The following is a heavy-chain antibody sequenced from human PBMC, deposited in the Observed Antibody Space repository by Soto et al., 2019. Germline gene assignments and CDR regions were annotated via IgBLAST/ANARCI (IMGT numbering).Heavy chain of an antibody. CDR1: GGSFSGYY. CDR3: ARGPLYGSGPNWFDP. J-gene: IGHJ5*02. V-gene: IGHV4-34*01. CDR2: INHSGST. Sequence: QVQLQQWGAGLLKPSETLSLTCAVYGGSFSGYYWSWIRQPPGKGLEWIGEINHSGSTNYNPSLKGRVTISVDTSKNQFSLKLSSVTAADTAVYYCARGPLYGSGPNWFDPWGQGTLVTVSS. D-gene: IGHD3-10*01.